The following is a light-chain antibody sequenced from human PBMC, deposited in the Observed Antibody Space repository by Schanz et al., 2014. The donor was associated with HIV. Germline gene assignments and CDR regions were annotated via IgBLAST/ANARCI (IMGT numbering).Light chain of an antibody. V-gene: IGLV2-14*03. CDR1: SSDVGASNY. Sequence: QSVLTQPASVSGSPGQSITISCTGSSSDVGASNYVSWYQQHPGEAPKLLIYDVTYRPSGISNRFSGSKSGNTASLTISGLQADDEADYYCCSYAGSYSVVFGGGTKLTVL. J-gene: IGLJ2*01. CDR2: DVT. CDR3: CSYAGSYSVV.